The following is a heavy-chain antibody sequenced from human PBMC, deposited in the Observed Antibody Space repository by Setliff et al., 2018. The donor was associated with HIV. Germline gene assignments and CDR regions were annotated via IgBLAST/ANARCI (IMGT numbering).Heavy chain of an antibody. V-gene: IGHV1-18*01. CDR2: INTHSGYT. D-gene: IGHD5-12*01. Sequence: SVKVSCQASGYTFNNYGISWVRQAPGQGLEWMGWINTHSGYTNYAQNVQGRVTVTMDTSTSTAYMELRSLKSDDTAVYYCARGKTWLRFLDYWGQGTLVTVSS. CDR1: GYTFNNYG. CDR3: ARGKTWLRFLDY. J-gene: IGHJ4*02.